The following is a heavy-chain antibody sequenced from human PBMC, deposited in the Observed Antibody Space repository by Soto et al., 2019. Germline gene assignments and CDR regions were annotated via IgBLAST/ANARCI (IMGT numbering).Heavy chain of an antibody. J-gene: IGHJ4*02. CDR2: IYYSGST. CDR3: AGGPGTMAKIDY. D-gene: IGHD3-10*01. CDR1: GGSISSGGYY. Sequence: TLSLTCTVSGGSISSGGYYWSWIRQHPGKGLEWIGYIYYSGSTYYNPSLKSRVTISVDTSKNQFSLKLSSVTAADTAVYYCAGGPGTMAKIDYWGQGTLVTVSS. V-gene: IGHV4-31*03.